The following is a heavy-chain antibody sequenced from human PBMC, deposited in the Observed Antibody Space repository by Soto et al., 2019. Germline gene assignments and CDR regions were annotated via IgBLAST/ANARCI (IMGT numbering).Heavy chain of an antibody. V-gene: IGHV3-7*01. Sequence: GGSLRLSCAASGFTFSSYWMSWVRQAPGKGLEWVANIKQDGSEKYYVDSVKGRFTISRDNAKNSLYLQMNSLRAEDTAVYYCARADIVVVPAAPGGHFDYWGQGTLVTVSS. D-gene: IGHD2-2*01. CDR1: GFTFSSYW. CDR3: ARADIVVVPAAPGGHFDY. J-gene: IGHJ4*02. CDR2: IKQDGSEK.